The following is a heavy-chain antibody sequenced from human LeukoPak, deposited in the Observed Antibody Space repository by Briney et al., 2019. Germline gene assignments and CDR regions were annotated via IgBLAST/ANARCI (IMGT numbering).Heavy chain of an antibody. Sequence: GASVKVSCKASGYSFTGYYMHWVRQAPGQGLGWMGWINANSGDSNSAEKFQGRVTMTTDTSISTIYMELSGLTSDDTAMYYCARPPTDWLRWAWGALDVWGQGTMVTVSS. D-gene: IGHD5-12*01. CDR3: ARPPTDWLRWAWGALDV. CDR2: INANSGDS. V-gene: IGHV1-2*02. J-gene: IGHJ3*01. CDR1: GYSFTGYY.